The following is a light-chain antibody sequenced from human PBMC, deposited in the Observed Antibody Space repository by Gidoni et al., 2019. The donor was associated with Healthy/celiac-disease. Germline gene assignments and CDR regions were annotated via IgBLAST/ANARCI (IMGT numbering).Light chain of an antibody. Sequence: AIRITQSPSSLSASTGDRVTITCRASQGISSYLAWYQQKPGKAPKLLIYAASTLQSGVPSRFSGSGSGTDFTLTISCLQSEDFATYHCQQYYSYPRTFGQGTKLEIK. CDR3: QQYYSYPRT. CDR2: AAS. CDR1: QGISSY. V-gene: IGKV1-8*01. J-gene: IGKJ2*01.